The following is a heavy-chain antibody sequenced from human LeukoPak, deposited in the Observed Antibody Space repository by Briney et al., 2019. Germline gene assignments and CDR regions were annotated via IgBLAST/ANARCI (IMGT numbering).Heavy chain of an antibody. D-gene: IGHD3-3*01. CDR1: GFTFSSYA. CDR2: ISYDGSNK. CDR3: TTGAPHYDFWSGYKGVFDY. J-gene: IGHJ4*02. V-gene: IGHV3-30-3*01. Sequence: PGGSLRLSCAASGFTFSSYAMHWVRQAPGKGLEWVAVISYDGSNKYYADSVKGRFTISRDNSKNTLYLQMNSLKTEDTAVYYCTTGAPHYDFWSGYKGVFDYWGQGTLVTVSS.